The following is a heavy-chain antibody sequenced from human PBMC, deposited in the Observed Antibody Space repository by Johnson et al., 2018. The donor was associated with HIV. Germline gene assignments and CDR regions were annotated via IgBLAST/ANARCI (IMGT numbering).Heavy chain of an antibody. J-gene: IGHJ3*02. V-gene: IGHV3-20*04. D-gene: IGHD1-26*01. CDR3: AKVHSGQLVGYAFDI. CDR1: GFTFDDYG. CDR2: INWNGGST. Sequence: VQLVESGGGVVRPGGSLRLSCATSGFTFDDYGMSWVRQAPGKGLEWVSGINWNGGSTGYADSVKGRFTISRDNAKNSLYLQMNSLRAEDTALYYCAKVHSGQLVGYAFDIWGQGTMVTVSS.